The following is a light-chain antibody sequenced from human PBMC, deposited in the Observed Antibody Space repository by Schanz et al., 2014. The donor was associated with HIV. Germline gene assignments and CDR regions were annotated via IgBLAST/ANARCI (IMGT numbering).Light chain of an antibody. CDR1: SSDIGTYDL. V-gene: IGLV2-23*02. J-gene: IGLJ1*01. CDR3: AAWDDSLNGYV. Sequence: QSALTQPASVSGSPGQSITISCTGTSSDIGTYDLVSWYQQHPGRAPKLLIYEVSKRPSGVSSRFSGSKSGSTASLTISGLQAEDEADYYCAAWDDSLNGYVFGTGTKLTVL. CDR2: EVS.